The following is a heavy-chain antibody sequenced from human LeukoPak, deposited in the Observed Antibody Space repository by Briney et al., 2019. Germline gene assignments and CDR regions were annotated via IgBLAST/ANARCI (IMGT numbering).Heavy chain of an antibody. CDR3: ARASYYYDSSGYYYAYYFDY. V-gene: IGHV4-30-4*07. CDR2: IYSSGST. Sequence: SETLSLTCAVSGASISSDGYSWSWIRQPPGKGLECIGYIYSSGSTYYNPSLKSRVTISVDTSNNQFSLKLSSVTAADTAVYYCARASYYYDSSGYYYAYYFDYWGQGTLVTVSS. J-gene: IGHJ4*02. CDR1: GASISSDGYS. D-gene: IGHD3-22*01.